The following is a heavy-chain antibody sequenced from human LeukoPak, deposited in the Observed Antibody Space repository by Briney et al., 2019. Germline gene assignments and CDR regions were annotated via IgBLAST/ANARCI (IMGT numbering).Heavy chain of an antibody. J-gene: IGHJ5*02. V-gene: IGHV4-4*07. Sequence: SETLSLTCTVSGGSISSYYWSWIRQPAGKGLEWIGRIYTSGSTNYNPSLKSRVTMSVDTSKNQFSLKLSSVTAADTAVDYCARVTMVRGVHNWFDPWGQGTLVTVSS. D-gene: IGHD3-10*01. CDR2: IYTSGST. CDR1: GGSISSYY. CDR3: ARVTMVRGVHNWFDP.